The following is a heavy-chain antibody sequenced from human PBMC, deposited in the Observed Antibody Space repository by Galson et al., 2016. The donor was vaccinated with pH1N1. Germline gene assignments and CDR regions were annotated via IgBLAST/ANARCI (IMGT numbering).Heavy chain of an antibody. CDR1: GYTFTELS. V-gene: IGHV1-24*01. CDR2: FTPETGET. CDR3: ATGYRCTRTNCYGYDYHYMGV. J-gene: IGHJ6*03. D-gene: IGHD2-2*01. Sequence: SVKVSCKASGYTFTELSMNWVRQAPGKGLEWMGGFTPETGETMYAHNFQRRIITTEDIPTETAYMEMTNLRADDAAVYYCATGYRCTRTNCYGYDYHYMGVWGRGAAITVSS.